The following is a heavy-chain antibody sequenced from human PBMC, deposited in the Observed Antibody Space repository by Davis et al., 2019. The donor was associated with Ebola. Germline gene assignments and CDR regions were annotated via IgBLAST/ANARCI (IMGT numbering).Heavy chain of an antibody. CDR2: ISSSSNTI. J-gene: IGHJ3*02. CDR3: ARGSKGAFDM. CDR1: GFTFSSYW. Sequence: PGGSLRLSCAASGFTFSSYWMSWVRQAPGKGLEWVSYISSSSNTIYYADSVKGRFTISRDNAKNSLYLQMNSLRAEDTAVYYCARGSKGAFDMWGQGTMVTVSS. V-gene: IGHV3-48*01.